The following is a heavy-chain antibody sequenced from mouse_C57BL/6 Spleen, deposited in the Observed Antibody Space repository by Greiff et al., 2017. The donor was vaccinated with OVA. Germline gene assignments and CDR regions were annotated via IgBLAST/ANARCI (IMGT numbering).Heavy chain of an antibody. V-gene: IGHV1-59*01. CDR3: ARVTKGYFDY. J-gene: IGHJ2*01. CDR2: IDPSDSYT. D-gene: IGHD2-12*01. Sequence: QVQLQQPGAELVRPGTSVKLSCKASGYTFTSYWMHWVKQRPGQGLEWIGVIDPSDSYTNYNQKFQGKATLTVDTSSSTAYMQLSSLTSEDSAVYYCARVTKGYFDYWGQGTTLTVSS. CDR1: GYTFTSYW.